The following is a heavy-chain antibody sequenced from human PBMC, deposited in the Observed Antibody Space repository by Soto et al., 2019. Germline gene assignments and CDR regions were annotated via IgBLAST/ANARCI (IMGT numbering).Heavy chain of an antibody. J-gene: IGHJ6*02. V-gene: IGHV3-74*01. CDR1: GFTFSSYW. Sequence: GGSLRLSCAASGFTFSSYWMHWVRQAPGKGLVWVSRINSDGSSTSYADSVKGRFTISRDNAKNTLYLQMNSLRAEDTAVYYCARDSEYDFWSGYLAGDYYGMDVWGQGTTVTVSS. CDR3: ARDSEYDFWSGYLAGDYYGMDV. D-gene: IGHD3-3*01. CDR2: INSDGSST.